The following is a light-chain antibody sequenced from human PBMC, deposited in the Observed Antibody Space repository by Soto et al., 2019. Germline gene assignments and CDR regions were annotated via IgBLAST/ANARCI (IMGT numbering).Light chain of an antibody. Sequence: QSALTQPDSVSASLGESITISCTGTNTDIGGYNYVSWYQQHPGKAPKLVIYDVTSRPSGIPNRFSGSKSGFTASPTISGLQAEDVSHYFCSPYRAYRTPEGFGTGTKVTV. J-gene: IGLJ1*01. CDR3: SPYRAYRTPEG. V-gene: IGLV2-14*03. CDR1: NTDIGGYNY. CDR2: DVT.